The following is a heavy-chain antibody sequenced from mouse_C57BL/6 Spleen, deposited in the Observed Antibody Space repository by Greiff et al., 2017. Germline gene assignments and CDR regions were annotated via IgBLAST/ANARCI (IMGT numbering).Heavy chain of an antibody. CDR2: INPYNGGT. D-gene: IGHD2-5*01. CDR1: GCTFTDYY. Sequence: EVQLQQSGPVLVKPGASVKMSCKASGCTFTDYYMNWVKQSHGKSLEWIGVINPYNGGTSYNQKFKGKATLTVDKSSSTAYMELNSLTSEDSAVYYCARSSNSSYYAMDYWGQGTSVTVSS. J-gene: IGHJ4*01. V-gene: IGHV1-19*01. CDR3: ARSSNSSYYAMDY.